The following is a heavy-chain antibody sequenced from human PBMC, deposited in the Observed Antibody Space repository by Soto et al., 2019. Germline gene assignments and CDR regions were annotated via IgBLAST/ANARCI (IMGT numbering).Heavy chain of an antibody. CDR1: GFSFDDYA. V-gene: IGHV3-9*01. D-gene: IGHD3-16*01. J-gene: IGHJ4*02. CDR2: INWNSGPV. Sequence: GGSLRLSCAASGFSFDDYAMHWVRQAPGKGLEWVSGINWNSGPVGYADSAKGRFTISRDNAKNSVYLQMNSLRPEDTAFYYCTKETQANLGPGGFDHWGQGILVTVSS. CDR3: TKETQANLGPGGFDH.